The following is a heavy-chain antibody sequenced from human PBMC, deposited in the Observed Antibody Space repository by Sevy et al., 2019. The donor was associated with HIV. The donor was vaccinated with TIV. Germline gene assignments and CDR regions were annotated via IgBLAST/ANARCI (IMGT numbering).Heavy chain of an antibody. J-gene: IGHJ4*02. CDR3: ASEAGYGTDSRPFDY. Sequence: GGSLRLSCVASRFTFSTYVMHWVRQAPGKGLEWVAVIWHDGNSEYYADFVRGRFTISRDDSKNTLYLQMNSLRAEDTAVYYCASEAGYGTDSRPFDYWGQGTLVTVSS. CDR2: IWHDGNSE. V-gene: IGHV3-33*08. CDR1: RFTFSTYV. D-gene: IGHD5-12*01.